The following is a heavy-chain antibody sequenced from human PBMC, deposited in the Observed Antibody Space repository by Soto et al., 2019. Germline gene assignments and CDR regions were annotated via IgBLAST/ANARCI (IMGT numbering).Heavy chain of an antibody. V-gene: IGHV1-8*02. CDR2: VSPENRNA. J-gene: IGHJ4*02. D-gene: IGHD4-17*01. Sequence: ASVKVSCKASGGNFSSYAISWVRQAPGQGLEYMGWVSPENRNAGYAPQFRGRVSMTADTSINTVYLELTTLTYEDAAVYYCEVTTAYWGQGTMVTVSS. CDR3: EVTTAY. CDR1: GGNFSSYA.